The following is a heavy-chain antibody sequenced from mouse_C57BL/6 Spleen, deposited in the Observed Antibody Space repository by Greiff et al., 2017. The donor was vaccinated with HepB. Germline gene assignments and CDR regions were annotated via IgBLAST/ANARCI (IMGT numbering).Heavy chain of an antibody. CDR3: ARTGYYSTMDY. D-gene: IGHD4-1*01. CDR2: IYPGSGST. Sequence: QVQLQQPGAELVKPGASVKMSCKASGYTFTSYWLTWVKQRPGQGLEWIGDIYPGSGSTNYNEKFKSKATLTVVTSSSTAYMQLSSLTSEDSAVYYCARTGYYSTMDYWGQGTSRTVSS. V-gene: IGHV1-55*01. CDR1: GYTFTSYW. J-gene: IGHJ4*01.